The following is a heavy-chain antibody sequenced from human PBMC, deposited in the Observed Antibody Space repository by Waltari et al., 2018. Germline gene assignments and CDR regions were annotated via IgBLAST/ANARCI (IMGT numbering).Heavy chain of an antibody. J-gene: IGHJ4*02. CDR1: GGSFSGYY. CDR3: ARGRGGYLRFDY. CDR2: INHSGST. Sequence: QVQLQQWGAGLLKPSETLSLTCAVYGGSFSGYYWSWTRQPPGKGLEWIGEINHSGSTNYNPSLKSRVTISVDTSKNQFSLKLSSVTAADTAVYYCARGRGGYLRFDYWGQGTLVTVSS. D-gene: IGHD5-12*01. V-gene: IGHV4-34*01.